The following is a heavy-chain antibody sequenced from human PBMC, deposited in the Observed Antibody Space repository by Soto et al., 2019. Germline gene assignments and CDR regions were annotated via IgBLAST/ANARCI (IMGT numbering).Heavy chain of an antibody. J-gene: IGHJ6*03. D-gene: IGHD1-1*01. V-gene: IGHV1-8*01. Sequence: ASVKVSCKASGYTFTTFDINWMRQAPGQGLEWLGWMNADSGNTGYAQKFQGRVTLTRSTSKRKAYMELSSLTSEDTAVYYCARVEFTVQANMDVSGKGTTVTVSS. CDR3: ARVEFTVQANMDV. CDR1: GYTFTTFD. CDR2: MNADSGNT.